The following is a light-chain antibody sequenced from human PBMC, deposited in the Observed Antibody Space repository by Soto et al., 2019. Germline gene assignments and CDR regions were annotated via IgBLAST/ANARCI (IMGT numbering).Light chain of an antibody. V-gene: IGKV3-11*01. CDR1: QSVSSY. CDR3: QQRSTWPM. Sequence: EIVLTQSPATLSLSPGERATLSCRASQSVSSYLAWYQQKPGQAPRLLIYDASNRATGIPARFSGSGSGTDFTLTISSLEPEDFAVYYCQQRSTWPMFCQGPNVAIK. J-gene: IGKJ1*01. CDR2: DAS.